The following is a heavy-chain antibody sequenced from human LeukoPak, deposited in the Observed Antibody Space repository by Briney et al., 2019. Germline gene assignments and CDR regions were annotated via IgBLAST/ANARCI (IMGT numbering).Heavy chain of an antibody. CDR3: AKGSLRFLEWSSYFDY. J-gene: IGHJ4*02. CDR2: IKQDGSEK. Sequence: GGSLRLSCAASGFTFSSYWMSWVRQAPGKGLEWVANIKQDGSEKYYVDSVKGRFTISRDNAKNSLYLQMNSLRAEDMALYYCAKGSLRFLEWSSYFDYWGQGTLVTVSS. V-gene: IGHV3-7*03. CDR1: GFTFSSYW. D-gene: IGHD3-3*01.